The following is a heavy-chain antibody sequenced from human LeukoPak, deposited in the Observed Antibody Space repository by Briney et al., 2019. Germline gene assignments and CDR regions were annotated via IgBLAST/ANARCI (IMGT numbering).Heavy chain of an antibody. J-gene: IGHJ4*02. D-gene: IGHD6-6*01. Sequence: ASVKVSCKASGYTFTSYGISWVRQAPGQGLEWTGWISAYNGNTNYAQKLQGRVTMTTDTSTSTAYMELRSLRSDDTAVYYCARGGFLEYSSSYELDYWGQGTLVTVSS. CDR2: ISAYNGNT. V-gene: IGHV1-18*01. CDR3: ARGGFLEYSSSYELDY. CDR1: GYTFTSYG.